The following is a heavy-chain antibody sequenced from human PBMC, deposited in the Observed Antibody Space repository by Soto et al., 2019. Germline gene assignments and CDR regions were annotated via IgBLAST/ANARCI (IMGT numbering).Heavy chain of an antibody. CDR1: GASISSGGYY. D-gene: IGHD1-26*01. CDR2: IYDNGTT. V-gene: IGHV4-31*03. Sequence: PSETLSLTCTASGASISSGGYYWSWIRQDPGKGLEWLGYIYDNGTTYYNPSLKSRVSISRDKSKNPFSLKMTSLTAADTAVYYCASGQVGATTWFDPWGQGTKVTVSS. J-gene: IGHJ5*02. CDR3: ASGQVGATTWFDP.